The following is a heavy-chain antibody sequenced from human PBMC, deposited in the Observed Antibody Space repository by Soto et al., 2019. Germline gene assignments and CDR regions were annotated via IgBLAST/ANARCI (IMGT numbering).Heavy chain of an antibody. J-gene: IGHJ5*02. CDR2: INPNSGGT. CDR3: ARRRQQWSNWVEP. CDR1: GYTFTGYY. D-gene: IGHD5-18*01. Sequence: QVQLVQSGAEVKKPGASVKVSCKASGYTFTGYYMHCVRQAPGQGLEWMGWINPNSGGTNYAQKFQGRVTMTKDRSIRTAKMELGRLRSEETAVYYCARRRQQWSNWVEPWGQGTLVTVS. V-gene: IGHV1-2*02.